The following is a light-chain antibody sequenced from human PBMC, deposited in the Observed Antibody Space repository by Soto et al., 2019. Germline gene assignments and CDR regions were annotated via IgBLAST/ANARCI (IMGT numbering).Light chain of an antibody. Sequence: DIQLTQSPSSLSASPGDRVTITCRASQNIDRFLNWYQQKPGKAPELLIYAASSLQSGVPSRFSGSGSGKDFTLTISSLQPEDFARYFCQQSKRTPRTFGPGTKVDI. J-gene: IGKJ3*01. CDR2: AAS. V-gene: IGKV1-39*01. CDR3: QQSKRTPRT. CDR1: QNIDRF.